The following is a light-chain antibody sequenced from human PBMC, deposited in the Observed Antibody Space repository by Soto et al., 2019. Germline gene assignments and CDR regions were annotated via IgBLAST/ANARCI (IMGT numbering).Light chain of an antibody. CDR2: DAS. CDR1: QDISNY. V-gene: IGKV1-33*01. Sequence: DIQMTQSPSSLSASVGDRVTITCQASQDISNYLNWYQQKPWKAPKLLIYDASNLETGVPSRFSGSGSGTDFTFTISSLQPEDIATYYCQQYDNLPITFGGGTKVEIK. J-gene: IGKJ4*01. CDR3: QQYDNLPIT.